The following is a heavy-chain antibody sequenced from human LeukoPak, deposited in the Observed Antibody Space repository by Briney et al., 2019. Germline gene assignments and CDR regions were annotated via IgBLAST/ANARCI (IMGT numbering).Heavy chain of an antibody. Sequence: GESLKISCKGSGYSFTSYWIGWVRQMPGKGQEWMGIIYPGDSDTRYSPSFQGQVTISADKSISTAYLQWSSLKASDTAVYYCARALTERGQNWFDPWGQGTLVTVSS. J-gene: IGHJ5*02. CDR1: GYSFTSYW. D-gene: IGHD3-10*01. CDR3: ARALTERGQNWFDP. CDR2: IYPGDSDT. V-gene: IGHV5-51*01.